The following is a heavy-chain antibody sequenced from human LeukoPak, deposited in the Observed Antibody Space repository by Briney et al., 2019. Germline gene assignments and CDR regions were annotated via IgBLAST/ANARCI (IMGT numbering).Heavy chain of an antibody. CDR1: GGSISSYY. D-gene: IGHD3-22*01. Sequence: PSETLSLTCTVSGGSISSYYWSWIRQPAGKGLEWIGRIYTRGSTNYNPSLKSRVTMSVDTSKNQFSLKLSSVTAADTAVYNCARLDSSAYYIAFDIWGQGTMVTVSS. CDR2: IYTRGST. J-gene: IGHJ3*02. CDR3: ARLDSSAYYIAFDI. V-gene: IGHV4-4*07.